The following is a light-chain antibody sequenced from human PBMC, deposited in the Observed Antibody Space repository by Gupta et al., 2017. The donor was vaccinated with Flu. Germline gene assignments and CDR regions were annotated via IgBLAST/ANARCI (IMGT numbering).Light chain of an antibody. Sequence: QSVLTHPPSASGTPGRRVTIAFSGSSSNIGSNTVNWYQQLPGTAPKLLIDSNNQRPSGVPDRFSGSKSGTSASLAISGLQSEDEADYYCAAWDDSLNGWVFGGGTKLTVL. J-gene: IGLJ3*02. CDR2: SNN. V-gene: IGLV1-44*01. CDR1: SSNIGSNT. CDR3: AAWDDSLNGWV.